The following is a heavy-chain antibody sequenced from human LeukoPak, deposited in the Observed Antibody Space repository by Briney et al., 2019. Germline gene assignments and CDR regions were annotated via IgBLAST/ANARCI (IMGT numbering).Heavy chain of an antibody. J-gene: IGHJ4*02. CDR1: GGSFSGYY. CDR3: ARHVPEPDYYDSSGYYGTIDY. CDR2: INHSGST. Sequence: SETLSLTCAVYGGSFSGYYWSWIRQPPGKGLEWIGEINHSGSTNYNPSLKSRVTISVDTSKNQFSLKLSSVTAADTAVYCCARHVPEPDYYDSSGYYGTIDYWGQGTLVTVSS. V-gene: IGHV4-34*01. D-gene: IGHD3-22*01.